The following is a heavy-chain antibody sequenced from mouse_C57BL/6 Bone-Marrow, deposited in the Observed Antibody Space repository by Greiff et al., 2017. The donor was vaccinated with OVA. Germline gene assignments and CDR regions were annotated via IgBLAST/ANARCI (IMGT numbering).Heavy chain of an antibody. J-gene: IGHJ1*03. Sequence: ESGAELVRPGTSVKVSCKASGYAFTNYLIEWVKQRPGQGLEWIGVINPGSGGTNYNEKFKGKATLTADKSSSTAYMQLSSLTSEDSAVYFCARWDYSNYYWYFDVWGTGTTVTVSS. V-gene: IGHV1-54*01. CDR3: ARWDYSNYYWYFDV. CDR2: INPGSGGT. CDR1: GYAFTNYL. D-gene: IGHD2-5*01.